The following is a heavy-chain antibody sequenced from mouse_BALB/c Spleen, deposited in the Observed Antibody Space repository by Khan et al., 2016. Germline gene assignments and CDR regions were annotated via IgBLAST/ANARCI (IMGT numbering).Heavy chain of an antibody. Sequence: EVELVESGGGLVQPGGSRKLSCAASGFTFSSFGMHWVRQAPEKGLEWVAFISSGSSAIYYADTVKGRFTISRDNPKNTLYLQMTSLRSEDTAMYYCERGDYWGQGTTLTVSS. CDR2: ISSGSSAI. V-gene: IGHV5-17*02. J-gene: IGHJ2*01. CDR1: GFTFSSFG. CDR3: ERGDY.